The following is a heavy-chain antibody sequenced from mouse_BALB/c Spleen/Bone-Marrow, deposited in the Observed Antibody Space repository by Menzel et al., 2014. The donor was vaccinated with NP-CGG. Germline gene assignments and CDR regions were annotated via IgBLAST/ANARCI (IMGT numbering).Heavy chain of an antibody. J-gene: IGHJ3*01. CDR3: ARDHYGNYGGSFFAY. CDR2: IWAGGST. CDR1: GFSLTSYG. Sequence: VQLVESGPGLVAPSQSATTCTVSGFSLTSYGVHWVRQPPGKGLEWLGVIWAGGSTNYNSALMSRLSISKDNSKSQVFLKMNSLQTDDTAMYYCARDHYGNYGGSFFAYWGQGTLVTVSA. V-gene: IGHV2-9*02. D-gene: IGHD2-1*01.